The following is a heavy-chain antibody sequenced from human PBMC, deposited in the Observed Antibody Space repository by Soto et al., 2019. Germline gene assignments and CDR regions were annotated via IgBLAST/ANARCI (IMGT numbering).Heavy chain of an antibody. J-gene: IGHJ3*02. CDR1: GFTFDDYA. Sequence: EVQLVESGGGLVQPGRSLRLSCAASGFTFDDYAMHWVRQAPGKGLEWVSGISWNSGSIGYADSVKGRFTISRDNAKNSLYLHMNSLRAEDTALYYCAKDISHYYGSGSYLREKYGAFDIWGQGTMVTVSS. CDR2: ISWNSGSI. V-gene: IGHV3-9*01. CDR3: AKDISHYYGSGSYLREKYGAFDI. D-gene: IGHD3-10*01.